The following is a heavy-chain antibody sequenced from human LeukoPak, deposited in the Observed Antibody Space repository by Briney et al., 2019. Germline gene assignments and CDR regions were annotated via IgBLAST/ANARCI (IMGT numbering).Heavy chain of an antibody. CDR3: AVHGWDDAFGI. V-gene: IGHV3-48*03. CDR2: ISSSGSTI. D-gene: IGHD6-19*01. CDR1: GFTFSSYE. J-gene: IGHJ3*02. Sequence: PGGSLRLSCAASGFTFSSYEMNWVRQAPGKGLEWVSYISSSGSTIYYADSVKGRFTISRDNAKNSLYLQMNSLRAEDTAVYYCAVHGWDDAFGIWGQGTMVTVSS.